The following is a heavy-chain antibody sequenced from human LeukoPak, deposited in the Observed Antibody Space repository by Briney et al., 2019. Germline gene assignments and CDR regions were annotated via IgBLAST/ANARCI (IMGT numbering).Heavy chain of an antibody. D-gene: IGHD6-19*01. Sequence: PSQTLSLTCAVSGGFISSGGYSWSWIRQPPGKGLEWIGYIYQSGSTYYNPSLKSRVTISVDRSKNQFSLKLSSVTAADTAVYYCARVKYTSGWHFDYWGQGTLVTVSS. CDR3: ARVKYTSGWHFDY. J-gene: IGHJ4*02. CDR1: GGFISSGGYS. CDR2: IYQSGST. V-gene: IGHV4-30-2*01.